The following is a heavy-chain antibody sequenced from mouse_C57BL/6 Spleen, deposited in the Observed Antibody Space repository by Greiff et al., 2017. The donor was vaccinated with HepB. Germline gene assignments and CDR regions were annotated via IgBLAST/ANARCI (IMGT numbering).Heavy chain of an antibody. V-gene: IGHV14-2*01. CDR1: GFNIKDYY. J-gene: IGHJ4*01. CDR2: IDPEDGDT. CDR3: ARAFYYGSSYDAMDY. Sequence: VQLQQSGAELVKPGASVKLSCTASGFNIKDYYMHWVKQRTEQGLEWIGRIDPEDGDTKYAPKFQGKATITADTSSTTAYLQLSSLTSEDTAVYYCARAFYYGSSYDAMDYWGQGTSVTVAS. D-gene: IGHD1-1*01.